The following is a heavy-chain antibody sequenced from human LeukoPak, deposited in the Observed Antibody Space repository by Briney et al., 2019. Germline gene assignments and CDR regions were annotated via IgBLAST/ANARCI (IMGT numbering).Heavy chain of an antibody. CDR1: GYTFTSYG. J-gene: IGHJ6*02. Sequence: GASVKVSCKASGYTFTSYGISWVRQAPGQGLEWMGWISAYNGNTNYAQKLQGRVTMTTDTSTSTAYMELSSLRSEDTAVYYCARGIAVAGIEGGEDTHYYYGMDVWGQGTTVTVSS. CDR2: ISAYNGNT. D-gene: IGHD6-19*01. CDR3: ARGIAVAGIEGGEDTHYYYGMDV. V-gene: IGHV1-18*01.